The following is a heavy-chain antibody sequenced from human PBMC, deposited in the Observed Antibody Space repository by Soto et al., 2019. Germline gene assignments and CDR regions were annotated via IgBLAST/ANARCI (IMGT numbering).Heavy chain of an antibody. CDR1: GFTFSIYS. D-gene: IGHD3-10*01. V-gene: IGHV3-48*01. Sequence: GGSLRLSCAASGFTFSIYSMNWVRQAPGKGLEWVSYISGSSSTIYYADSVKGRFTISRDNAKNSLYLQMNSLRAADTAVYYCARVPSVSGYYYMDVWGKGTTVTVSS. CDR2: ISGSSSTI. J-gene: IGHJ6*03. CDR3: ARVPSVSGYYYMDV.